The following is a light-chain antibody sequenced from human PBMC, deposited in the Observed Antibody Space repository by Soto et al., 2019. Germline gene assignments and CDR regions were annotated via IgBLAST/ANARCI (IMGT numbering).Light chain of an antibody. CDR3: QQYNSYSRT. J-gene: IGKJ3*01. CDR1: QSITNW. CDR2: DAS. V-gene: IGKV1-5*01. Sequence: DIQMTQSPSTLSSSVGDIVTITCRASQSITNWLAWYQQKPGKAPKLLIYDASSLKSGVPSRFSGSGSGTEFTLTISSLQPDDFATYYCQQYNSYSRTFGPGTKVDIK.